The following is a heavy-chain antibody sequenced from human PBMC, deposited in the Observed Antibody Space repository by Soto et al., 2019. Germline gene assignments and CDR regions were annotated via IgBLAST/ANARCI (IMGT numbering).Heavy chain of an antibody. CDR1: GFTFSRYA. V-gene: IGHV3-23*01. CDR2: ISSLGDRT. D-gene: IGHD5-18*01. CDR3: AKETGYSYGFQPNALDV. Sequence: GXLRLSCAGSGFTFSRYAMNWVRQAPGKGLEWVSIISSLGDRTSYAESVKGRFTISRDDSKNTLFLHMNSLGAEDTAVYYCAKETGYSYGFQPNALDVWGQGTTVTVSS. J-gene: IGHJ6*02.